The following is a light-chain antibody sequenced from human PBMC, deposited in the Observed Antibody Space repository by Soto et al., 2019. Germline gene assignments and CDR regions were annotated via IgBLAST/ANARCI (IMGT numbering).Light chain of an antibody. V-gene: IGLV2-14*01. CDR1: SSDIGAYDY. J-gene: IGLJ2*01. Sequence: QSALTQPASLSGSPGQSITISCTGTSSDIGAYDYVSWFQQHPGKAPKLMIYEVSNRPSGVSNRFSGSKSGNTASLTISGLQAEDEADYYCSSYTSSSLVVFGGGTKLTVL. CDR3: SSYTSSSLVV. CDR2: EVS.